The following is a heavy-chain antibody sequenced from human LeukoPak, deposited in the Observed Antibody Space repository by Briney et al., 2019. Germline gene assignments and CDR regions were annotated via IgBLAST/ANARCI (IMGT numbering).Heavy chain of an antibody. CDR1: GGSFSGYY. D-gene: IGHD3-9*01. CDR2: INHSGST. J-gene: IGHJ4*02. V-gene: IGHV4-34*01. Sequence: SETLSLTCAVYGGSFSGYYWSWIRQPPGKGLEWIGEINHSGSTNYNPSLKSRVTISVDTSKNQFSLKLSSVTAADTAVYYCARGDPHYDILTGYYSYYFDYWGQGTLVTVSS. CDR3: ARGDPHYDILTGYYSYYFDY.